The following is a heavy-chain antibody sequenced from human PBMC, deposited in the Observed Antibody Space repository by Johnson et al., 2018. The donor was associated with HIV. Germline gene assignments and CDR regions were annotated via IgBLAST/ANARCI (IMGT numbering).Heavy chain of an antibody. Sequence: VQLVESGGGVVRPGGSLRLSCAASGFTFDDYGMSWVRQAPGTGLEWVSGINWNGGSTGYADSVKGRFTISRDNAKNSLYLQMNSLRAEDTAVYYCAKDRPLYVLHLFGAFDIWGQGTMVTVSS. D-gene: IGHD2-15*01. J-gene: IGHJ3*02. V-gene: IGHV3-20*04. CDR3: AKDRPLYVLHLFGAFDI. CDR2: INWNGGST. CDR1: GFTFDDYG.